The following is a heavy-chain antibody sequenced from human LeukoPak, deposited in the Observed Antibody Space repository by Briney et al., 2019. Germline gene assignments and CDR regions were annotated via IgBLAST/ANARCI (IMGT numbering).Heavy chain of an antibody. CDR1: GFTFNSYW. Sequence: GGSLRLSCAASGFTFNSYWKSWVRQAPGKGLEWVANIRQDGSEKYYADSVKGRFTISRDNAKNSLYLQMNSLRAEGTAVYYCARDSSPYDSSGYYDAFDIWGQGTMVTVSS. D-gene: IGHD3-22*01. J-gene: IGHJ3*02. CDR2: IRQDGSEK. CDR3: ARDSSPYDSSGYYDAFDI. V-gene: IGHV3-7*01.